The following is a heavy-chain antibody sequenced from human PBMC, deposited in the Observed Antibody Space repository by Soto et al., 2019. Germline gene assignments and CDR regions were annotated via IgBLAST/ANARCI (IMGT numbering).Heavy chain of an antibody. CDR2: INPYNGGT. V-gene: IGHV1-2*02. Sequence: ASVKVCCKASGYTFTGYYMPWVRQAPGQGLEWMGWINPYNGGTNYAQKFQGRVTMTRDTSISTAYMELSRLRSDDTAVYYCARDSSYCGGDCLERGRGIWFDPWGQGTLVTVSS. J-gene: IGHJ5*02. CDR1: GYTFTGYY. CDR3: ARDSSYCGGDCLERGRGIWFDP. D-gene: IGHD2-21*02.